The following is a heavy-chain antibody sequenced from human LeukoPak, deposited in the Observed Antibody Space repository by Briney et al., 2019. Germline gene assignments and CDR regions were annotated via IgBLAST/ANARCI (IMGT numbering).Heavy chain of an antibody. D-gene: IGHD1-14*01. V-gene: IGHV3-11*01. Sequence: GGSLRLSCAASGFTFSDYYMSWIRQAPGKGLEWVSYISSSGTTIYYADSVKGRFTISRDNAKNSLYLQMNSLRSDDTAVYYCARTTAWARTKFDYWGQGTLVTVSS. CDR1: GFTFSDYY. CDR2: ISSSGTTI. CDR3: ARTTAWARTKFDY. J-gene: IGHJ4*02.